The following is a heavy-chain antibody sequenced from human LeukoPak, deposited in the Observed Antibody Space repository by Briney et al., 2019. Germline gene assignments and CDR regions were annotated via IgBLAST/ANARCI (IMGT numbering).Heavy chain of an antibody. D-gene: IGHD2-15*01. V-gene: IGHV4-59*01. J-gene: IGHJ4*02. Sequence: PSETLSLTCTVSGGSINNYYWSWIRQPPGKGLDWIGYLHYSGSTSYNPSLKSRVTLSVDTSKNQFSLKLSSVTAADTAVYYCARYEAGGSALDSWGQGTLVTVSS. CDR1: GGSINNYY. CDR3: ARYEAGGSALDS. CDR2: LHYSGST.